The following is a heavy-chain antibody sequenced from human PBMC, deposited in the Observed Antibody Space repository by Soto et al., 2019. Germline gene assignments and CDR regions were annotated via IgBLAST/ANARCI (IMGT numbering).Heavy chain of an antibody. J-gene: IGHJ6*02. V-gene: IGHV6-1*01. D-gene: IGHD3-10*01. Sequence: SQTLSLTCAISGDSVSSNSAAWNWIRQSPSRGLEWQGRTYYRSKWYNDYAVSVKSRITINPDTSKNQFSLQLNSVTPEDTAVYYCARGGSYGSGSHSRGMDVWGQGTTVTVSS. CDR3: ARGGSYGSGSHSRGMDV. CDR2: TYYRSKWYN. CDR1: GDSVSSNSAA.